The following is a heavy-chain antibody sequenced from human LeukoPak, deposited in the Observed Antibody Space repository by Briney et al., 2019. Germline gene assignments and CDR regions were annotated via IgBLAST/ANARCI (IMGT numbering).Heavy chain of an antibody. CDR1: GGSISSYY. J-gene: IGHJ4*02. Sequence: SETLSLTCTVSGGSISSYYWSWIRQPPGKGLEWIGYIYYSGSTNYHPSLKSRVTISVDTSKNQFSLKLSSVTAADTAVYYCARTVPYYDILTGYYPYYFDYWGQGTLVTVSS. CDR3: ARTVPYYDILTGYYPYYFDY. V-gene: IGHV4-59*08. CDR2: IYYSGST. D-gene: IGHD3-9*01.